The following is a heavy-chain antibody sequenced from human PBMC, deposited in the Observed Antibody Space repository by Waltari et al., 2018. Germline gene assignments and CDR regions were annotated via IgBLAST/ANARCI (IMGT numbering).Heavy chain of an antibody. CDR1: VGSICGYY. D-gene: IGHD3-10*01. J-gene: IGHJ6*03. CDR2: IYYTGTI. V-gene: IGHV4-59*13. Sequence: QVQLQESGPGLVKPSETLSLLCTAAVGSICGYYWGWIRQPPGKGLEWIAYIYYTGTINYNPSLKSRVTLSVDTSKNQFSLKLNSMTAADTAVYYCARVSWSTGNYYYFYIDVWGKGTTVTVSS. CDR3: ARVSWSTGNYYYFYIDV.